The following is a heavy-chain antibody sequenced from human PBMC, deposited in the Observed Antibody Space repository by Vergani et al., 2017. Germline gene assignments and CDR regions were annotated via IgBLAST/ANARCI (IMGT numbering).Heavy chain of an antibody. D-gene: IGHD3-10*01. V-gene: IGHV3-30-3*01. Sequence: QVQLVESGGGVVQPGRSLRLSCAASGFTFSSYAMHWVRQAPGKGLEWVAVISYDGSNKYYADSVKGRFTISRDNSKNTLYLQMNSLRAEDTAVYYCARGDQYYYGSGSYYCYWGQGTLVTVSS. J-gene: IGHJ4*02. CDR3: ARGDQYYYGSGSYYCY. CDR1: GFTFSSYA. CDR2: ISYDGSNK.